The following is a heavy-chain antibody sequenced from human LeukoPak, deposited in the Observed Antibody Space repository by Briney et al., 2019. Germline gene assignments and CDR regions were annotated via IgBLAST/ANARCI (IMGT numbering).Heavy chain of an antibody. J-gene: IGHJ3*02. CDR3: ARQPTLWFGELSAFDI. CDR1: GGSISSSSYY. V-gene: IGHV4-39*01. D-gene: IGHD3-10*01. CDR2: IYYSGST. Sequence: SETLSPTCTVSGGSISSSSYYWGWIRQPPGKGLEWIGSIYYSGSTYYNPSLKSRVTISVDTSKNQFSLKLSSVTAADTAVYYCARQPTLWFGELSAFDIWGQGTMVTVSS.